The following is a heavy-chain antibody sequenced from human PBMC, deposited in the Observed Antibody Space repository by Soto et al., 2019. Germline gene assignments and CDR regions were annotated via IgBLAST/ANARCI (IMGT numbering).Heavy chain of an antibody. V-gene: IGHV3-21*01. D-gene: IGHD6-13*01. CDR3: ARDLGISEQQLVALSYYYVMDI. Sequence: GGSLRLSCAASGFTFSSYSMNWVRQAPGKGLEWVSSISSSSSYIYYADSVKGRFTISRDNAKNSLYQQMNSLRAEDTAVYYFARDLGISEQQLVALSYYYVMDIWGQGTTVTVSS. CDR1: GFTFSSYS. J-gene: IGHJ6*02. CDR2: ISSSSSYI.